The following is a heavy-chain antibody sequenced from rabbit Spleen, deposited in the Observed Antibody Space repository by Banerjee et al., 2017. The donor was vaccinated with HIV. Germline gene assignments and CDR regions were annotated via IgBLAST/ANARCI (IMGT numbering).Heavy chain of an antibody. CDR3: ARAYNNDGFSL. CDR1: GFSFSSRYW. Sequence: QEQLEESGGDLVKPEGSLTLTCTASGFSFSSRYWICWVRQAPGKGLEWIACIDAGSSGSTYYASWAKGRFTISKTSSTTVTLQMTSLTAADTATYFCARAYNNDGFSLWGPGTLVTVS. J-gene: IGHJ4*01. V-gene: IGHV1S45*01. CDR2: IDAGSSGST. D-gene: IGHD1-1*01.